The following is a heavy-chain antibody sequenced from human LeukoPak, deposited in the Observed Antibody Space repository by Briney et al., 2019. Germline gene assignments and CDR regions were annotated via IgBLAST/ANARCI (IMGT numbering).Heavy chain of an antibody. Sequence: NPGGTLRLSCAASEFTFSSYGMSWIRQAPGKGLEWVSYISSSGSTIYYADSVKGRFTISRDNAKNSLYLQMNSLRAEDTAVYYCARVGIYGSGDAFDYWGQGTLVTVSS. D-gene: IGHD3-10*01. CDR1: EFTFSSYG. J-gene: IGHJ4*02. V-gene: IGHV3-11*01. CDR2: ISSSGSTI. CDR3: ARVGIYGSGDAFDY.